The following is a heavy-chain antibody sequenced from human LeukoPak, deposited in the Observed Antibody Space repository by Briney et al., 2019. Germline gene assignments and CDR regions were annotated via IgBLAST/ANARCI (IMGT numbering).Heavy chain of an antibody. D-gene: IGHD4-23*01. CDR2: ISSSASTI. V-gene: IGHV3-48*03. CDR1: GFTFSSYE. Sequence: PGGSLRLSCAASGFTFSSYEMNWVRQAPGKGLEWVSYISSSASTIYIADSVKGRFTISRDNAKNSLYLQMSSLRAEDTAVYYCARGYAGTLFYWGQGTLVTVSS. J-gene: IGHJ4*02. CDR3: ARGYAGTLFY.